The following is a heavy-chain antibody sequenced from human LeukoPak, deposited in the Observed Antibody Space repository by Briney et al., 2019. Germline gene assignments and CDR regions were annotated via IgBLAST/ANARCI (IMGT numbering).Heavy chain of an antibody. Sequence: SETLSLTCAVYGGSFSGYYWSWIRQPPGKGLEWIGEINHSGSTNYNPSLKSRVTISVDTSKNQFSLKLSSVTAADTAVYYCARLGSYYFAYYMDVWGKGTTVTISS. D-gene: IGHD1-26*01. J-gene: IGHJ6*03. V-gene: IGHV4-34*01. CDR3: ARLGSYYFAYYMDV. CDR2: INHSGST. CDR1: GGSFSGYY.